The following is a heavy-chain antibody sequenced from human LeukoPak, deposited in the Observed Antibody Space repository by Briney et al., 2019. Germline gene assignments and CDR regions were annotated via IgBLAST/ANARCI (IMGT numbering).Heavy chain of an antibody. CDR3: ASVGDITTFGVVIY. V-gene: IGHV1-69*13. D-gene: IGHD3-3*01. CDR1: GGTFSSYA. CDR2: IIPIFGTA. J-gene: IGHJ4*02. Sequence: GASVKVSCKASGGTFSSYAISWVRQAPGQGLEWMGRIIPIFGTANYAQKFQGRVTITADESTSTAYMELSSLRSEDTAVYYCASVGDITTFGVVIYWGQGTLVTVSS.